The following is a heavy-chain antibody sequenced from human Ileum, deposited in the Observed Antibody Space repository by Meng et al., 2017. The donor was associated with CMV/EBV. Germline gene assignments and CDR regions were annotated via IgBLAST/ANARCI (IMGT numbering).Heavy chain of an antibody. CDR1: GFTFTTYA. D-gene: IGHD1-26*01. Sequence: SCAVSGFTFTTYAIHWVRQAPGKGLEWTAVIWYDGSKKYYVDSVKGRFTISRDNSKNTVYLQMNSLRAEDTAVYYCVRGYGGSYFDYWGQGTLVTVSS. J-gene: IGHJ4*02. CDR3: VRGYGGSYFDY. CDR2: IWYDGSKK. V-gene: IGHV3-30*04.